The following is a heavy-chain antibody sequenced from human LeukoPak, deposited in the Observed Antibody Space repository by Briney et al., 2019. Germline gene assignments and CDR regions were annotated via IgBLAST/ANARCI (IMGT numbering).Heavy chain of an antibody. CDR2: ITSSGGTT. D-gene: IGHD6-19*01. CDR3: AKGLEKYSSGWYVGY. V-gene: IGHV3-23*01. J-gene: IGHJ4*02. Sequence: GGSLRLSCAASGFTFSTYAMSWVRQAPGKGLEWVSTITSSGGTTFYADSVKGRFTISRDNSKNTLYLQMNSLRAEDTAVYYCAKGLEKYSSGWYVGYWGQGTLVTVSS. CDR1: GFTFSTYA.